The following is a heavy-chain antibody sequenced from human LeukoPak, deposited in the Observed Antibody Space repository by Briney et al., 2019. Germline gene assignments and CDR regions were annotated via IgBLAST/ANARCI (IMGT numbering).Heavy chain of an antibody. J-gene: IGHJ5*01. CDR2: ISGSGGST. CDR1: GFTFSSYA. CDR3: AKGSVVGGDS. V-gene: IGHV3-23*01. D-gene: IGHD2-15*01. Sequence: GGSLRLSCAASGFTFSSYAMSWVRQAPGKGLEWVSAISGSGGSTYYADSVKGRFTISRDNSKNSLYLQMNSLRTEDTALYYCAKGSVVGGDSWGQGTLVTVSS.